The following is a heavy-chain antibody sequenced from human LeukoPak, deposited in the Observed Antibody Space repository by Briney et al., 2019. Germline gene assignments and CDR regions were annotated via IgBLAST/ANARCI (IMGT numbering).Heavy chain of an antibody. D-gene: IGHD2-2*01. Sequence: SETLSLTCTVSGGSISSSSYYWGWIRQPPGKGLEWIGSIYYSGSSYYNPSLKSRVTISVDTSKNQFSLKLSSVTAADTAVYYCARAFTQLVVPAAPFDYWGQGTPVTVSS. CDR1: GGSISSSSYY. CDR3: ARAFTQLVVPAAPFDY. V-gene: IGHV4-39*07. CDR2: IYYSGSS. J-gene: IGHJ4*02.